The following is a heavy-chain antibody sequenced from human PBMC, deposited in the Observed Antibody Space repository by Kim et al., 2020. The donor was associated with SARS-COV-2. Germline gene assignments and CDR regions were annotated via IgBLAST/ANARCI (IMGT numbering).Heavy chain of an antibody. Sequence: ASVKVSCKASGYTFTGYYMHWVRQAPGQGLEWMGWINPNSGGTNYAQKFQGRVTMTRDTSISTAYMELSRLRSDDTAVYYCVGYSSGWSGYFDLWGRGTLVTVSS. CDR1: GYTFTGYY. D-gene: IGHD6-19*01. CDR3: VGYSSGWSGYFDL. J-gene: IGHJ2*01. CDR2: INPNSGGT. V-gene: IGHV1-2*02.